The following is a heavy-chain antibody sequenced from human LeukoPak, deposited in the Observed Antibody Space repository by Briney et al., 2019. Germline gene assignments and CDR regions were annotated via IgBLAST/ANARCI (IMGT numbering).Heavy chain of an antibody. D-gene: IGHD3-22*01. V-gene: IGHV3-21*01. Sequence: GGSLRLSCAASGFTFTSYAMNWVRQAPGKGLEWVSSISSSSRDINYADSVKGRFTISRDNAWNSLYLQMNSLRAEDTAVYYCARDSDSSGHYYMDYFDFWGQGALVTVSS. CDR2: ISSSSRDI. CDR3: ARDSDSSGHYYMDYFDF. J-gene: IGHJ4*02. CDR1: GFTFTSYA.